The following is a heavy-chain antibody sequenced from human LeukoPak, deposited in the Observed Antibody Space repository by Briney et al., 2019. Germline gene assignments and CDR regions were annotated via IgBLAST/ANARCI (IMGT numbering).Heavy chain of an antibody. Sequence: GGSLRLSCAASGFAFSTYGMSWVRQAPGEGLEWVSGISASGDNTYYADSVKGRFTIPRDNSENTLYLQMNSLRAEDTALYYCAKGGRYCSRSSCYRSDWGQGTLVTVSS. CDR2: ISASGDNT. CDR1: GFAFSTYG. D-gene: IGHD2-2*01. J-gene: IGHJ4*02. CDR3: AKGGRYCSRSSCYRSD. V-gene: IGHV3-23*01.